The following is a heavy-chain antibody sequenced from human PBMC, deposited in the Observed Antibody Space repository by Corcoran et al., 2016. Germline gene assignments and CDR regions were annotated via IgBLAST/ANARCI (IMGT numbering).Heavy chain of an antibody. CDR3: AKTPTGGDGMDV. CDR1: GFTFSSYG. Sequence: QVQLVESGGGVVQPGRSLRLSCAASGFTFSSYGMHWVRQAPVNGLEWVAVISYDGSNKYYADSVKGRFTISRDNSKNTLYLQMNSLRAEDTAVYDGAKTPTGGDGMDVWGQGTTVTVSS. D-gene: IGHD3-10*01. CDR2: ISYDGSNK. J-gene: IGHJ6*02. V-gene: IGHV3-30*18.